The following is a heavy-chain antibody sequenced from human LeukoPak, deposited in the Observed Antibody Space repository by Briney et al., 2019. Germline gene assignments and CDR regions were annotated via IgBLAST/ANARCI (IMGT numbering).Heavy chain of an antibody. CDR3: ARATNYNILTGIGTYGMDV. J-gene: IGHJ6*02. CDR2: ISYDGSNK. Sequence: GRSLRLSCAASGFTFSSYAMHWVRQAPGKGLEWVAVISYDGSNKYYADSVKGRFTISRDNSKNTLYVQMNSLRGEDTAVYYCARATNYNILTGIGTYGMDVWGQGTTVTVSS. CDR1: GFTFSSYA. V-gene: IGHV3-30-3*01. D-gene: IGHD3-9*01.